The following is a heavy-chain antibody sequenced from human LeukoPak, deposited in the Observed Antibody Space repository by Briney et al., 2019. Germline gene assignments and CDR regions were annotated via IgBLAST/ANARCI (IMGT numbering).Heavy chain of an antibody. J-gene: IGHJ4*02. V-gene: IGHV1-69*13. CDR2: IIPMFGTA. CDR3: TRDAAIYDSSGYHYLW. D-gene: IGHD3-22*01. CDR1: GGTFSRYA. Sequence: ASVKVSCKASGGTFSRYAISWVRQAPGQGLEWMGGIIPMFGTANYAQKFQGRVTITADESTSTAYMELSSLRSDDAAVYYCTRDAAIYDSSGYHYLWWGQGTLVTVSS.